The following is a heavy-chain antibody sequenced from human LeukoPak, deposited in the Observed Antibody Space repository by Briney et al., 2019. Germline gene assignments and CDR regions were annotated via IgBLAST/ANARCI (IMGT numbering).Heavy chain of an antibody. D-gene: IGHD3-22*01. CDR3: ARDLAYYYDSSGTGPNDY. J-gene: IGHJ4*02. Sequence: ASVKVSCKASGYTFTNYYMHWVRQAPGQGLEWMGIINPSGGSTSYAQKFQGRVTMTRDTSTSTVYMELSSLRSEDTAVYYCARDLAYYYDSSGTGPNDYWGQGTLVTVSS. V-gene: IGHV1-46*01. CDR1: GYTFTNYY. CDR2: INPSGGST.